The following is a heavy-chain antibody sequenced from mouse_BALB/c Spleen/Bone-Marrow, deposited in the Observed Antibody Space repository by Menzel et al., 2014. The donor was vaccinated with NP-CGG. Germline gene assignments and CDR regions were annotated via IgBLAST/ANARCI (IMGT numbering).Heavy chain of an antibody. CDR1: GFAFSDFC. Sequence: EVMLVESGGGLVKPGGSLKLSCAASGFAFSDFCMYWVRQTPGKRLEWVATISDGGSYTYYPDSVKGRFTISRDDAKNNLYQQMSSLRTEDTAMYSCVRDIQVRHYYYTMAYWGQGTSVTVSS. V-gene: IGHV5-4*02. CDR2: ISDGGSYT. CDR3: VRDIQVRHYYYTMAY. J-gene: IGHJ4*01. D-gene: IGHD2-14*01.